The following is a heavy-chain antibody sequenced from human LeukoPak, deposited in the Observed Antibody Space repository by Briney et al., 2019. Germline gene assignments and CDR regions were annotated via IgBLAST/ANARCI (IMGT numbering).Heavy chain of an antibody. V-gene: IGHV3-74*01. CDR2: INTDGSSA. J-gene: IGHJ3*02. D-gene: IGHD3-22*01. CDR3: ASAVGITMTKNAFDI. CDR1: GFTFSIYC. Sequence: PGGSLRLSCAAAGFTFSIYCMHWVRHAPGKGLVWVSQINTDGSSANYADSVKGRFTISRDNAKNTLYLQMNSVRAEDTAVYYCASAVGITMTKNAFDIWGQGTMVTVSS.